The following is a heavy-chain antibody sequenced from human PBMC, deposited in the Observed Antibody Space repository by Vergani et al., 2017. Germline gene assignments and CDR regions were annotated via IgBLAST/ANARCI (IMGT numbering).Heavy chain of an antibody. J-gene: IGHJ5*02. D-gene: IGHD2-2*01. Sequence: EVQLLESGGGLVQPGESLKISCKGSGYSFTSYWIGWVRQMPGKGLEWMGIIYPGDSDTRYSPSFQGQVTISADKSISTAYLQWSSLKASDTAMYYCARRIGYCSSTSCPRWFDPWGQGTLVTVSS. CDR1: GYSFTSYW. CDR3: ARRIGYCSSTSCPRWFDP. V-gene: IGHV5-51*01. CDR2: IYPGDSDT.